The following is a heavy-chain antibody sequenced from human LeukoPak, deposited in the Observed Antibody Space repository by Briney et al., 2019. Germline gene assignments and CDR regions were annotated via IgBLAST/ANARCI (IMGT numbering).Heavy chain of an antibody. CDR2: IYYTGST. V-gene: IGHV4-59*01. D-gene: IGHD3-10*01. CDR1: GGSISSYD. CDR3: SGGVVLLWLGELLSGWFDS. Sequence: SETLSLTCTASGGSISSYDWSWIRQPPGKGLEWIWYIYYTGSTNYYPYLKSRVAILLGTSNRQLLFMQTTVTAAETAAYYCSGGVVLLWLGELLSGWFDSWGQGTLVTVSS. J-gene: IGHJ5*01.